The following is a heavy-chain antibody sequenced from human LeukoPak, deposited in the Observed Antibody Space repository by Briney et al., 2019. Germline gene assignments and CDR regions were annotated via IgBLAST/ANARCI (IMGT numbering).Heavy chain of an antibody. D-gene: IGHD3-10*01. V-gene: IGHV4-34*01. CDR1: GGSFSGYY. CDR3: ARGRWFRWTYYYMDV. J-gene: IGHJ6*03. CDR2: INHSGST. Sequence: SETLSLTCAVYGGSFSGYYWSWIRQPPGKGLEWIGEINHSGSTNYNPSLKSRVTISVDTSKNQFSLKLSSVTAADTAVYYCARGRWFRWTYYYMDVWGKGTTVTVSS.